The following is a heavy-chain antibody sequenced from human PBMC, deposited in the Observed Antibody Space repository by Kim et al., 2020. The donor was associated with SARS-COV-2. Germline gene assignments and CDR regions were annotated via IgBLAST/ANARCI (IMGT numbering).Heavy chain of an antibody. CDR2: IYPGDSDT. Sequence: GESLKISCNGSGYIFTSYLIGWVRQMPGKGVGWMGIIYPGDSDTRYSPSFQGHVTISADKSISTAYLQWSSLKASDTAMYYCARHQSSYYGSGSTIDYCGQGTLATHST. D-gene: IGHD3-10*01. J-gene: IGHJ4*02. CDR1: GYIFTSYL. V-gene: IGHV5-51*01. CDR3: ARHQSSYYGSGSTIDY.